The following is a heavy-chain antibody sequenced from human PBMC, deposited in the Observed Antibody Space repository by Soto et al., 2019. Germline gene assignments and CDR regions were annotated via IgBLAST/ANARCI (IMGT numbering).Heavy chain of an antibody. CDR3: ARDRPEYCSSTSCKPYYYYGMDV. Sequence: APVKVSCKASGYTFTSYGISWVRQAPGQGLEWMGWISAYNGNTNYAQKLQGRVTMTTDTSTSTAYMELRSLRSDDTAVYYCARDRPEYCSSTSCKPYYYYGMDVWGQGTTVTVSS. CDR2: ISAYNGNT. J-gene: IGHJ6*02. V-gene: IGHV1-18*04. CDR1: GYTFTSYG. D-gene: IGHD2-2*01.